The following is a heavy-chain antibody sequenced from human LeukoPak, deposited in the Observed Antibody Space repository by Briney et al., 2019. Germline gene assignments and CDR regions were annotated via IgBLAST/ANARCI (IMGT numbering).Heavy chain of an antibody. V-gene: IGHV4-4*07. Sequence: SETPSLPSTVACGSLNSYYWSWVRQPAGEGLEGIGRIYTRGSPNYNPSLKSRVTMSVDTSKNQFSLKLSSVTAADTAVYYCARDSRSLLWFGELDYWGQGTLVTVSS. D-gene: IGHD3-10*01. J-gene: IGHJ4*02. CDR3: ARDSRSLLWFGELDY. CDR1: CGSLNSYY. CDR2: IYTRGSP.